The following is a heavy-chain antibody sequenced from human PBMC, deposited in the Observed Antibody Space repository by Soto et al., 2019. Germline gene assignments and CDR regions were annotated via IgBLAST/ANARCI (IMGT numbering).Heavy chain of an antibody. V-gene: IGHV1-69*13. J-gene: IGHJ4*02. Sequence: SVKVSCKASGGTFSSYAISWVRQAPGQGLEWMGGIIPIFGTANYAQKFQGRVTITADESTSTAYMELSSLRSEDTAVYYCASSHPQLRGNDYWGQGTLVTVSS. CDR1: GGTFSSYA. CDR2: IIPIFGTA. CDR3: ASSHPQLRGNDY.